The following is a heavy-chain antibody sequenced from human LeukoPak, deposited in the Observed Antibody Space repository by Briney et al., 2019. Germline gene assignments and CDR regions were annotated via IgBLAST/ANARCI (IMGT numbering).Heavy chain of an antibody. CDR2: LYGGVST. D-gene: IGHD3-22*01. CDR3: ARLKFYDSTGYSPGHYMDV. V-gene: IGHV4-4*07. J-gene: IGHJ6*03. Sequence: SETLSLTCTVPGGPIYSYYWSWIRQTAGKGLERIGRLYGGVSTNYNLSLKSRVTRSVDTSKNQFALKLSAVTAADTAVYYCARLKFYDSTGYSPGHYMDVWGKGTTVTVSS. CDR1: GGPIYSYY.